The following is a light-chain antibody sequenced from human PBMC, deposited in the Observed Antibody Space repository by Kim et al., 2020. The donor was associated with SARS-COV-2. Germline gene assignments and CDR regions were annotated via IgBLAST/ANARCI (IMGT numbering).Light chain of an antibody. CDR3: QQYDSTRLT. CDR2: AAS. V-gene: IGKV3-20*01. J-gene: IGKJ1*01. Sequence: EIVLTQSPGTLSLSPGERATLSCRASQSVSTSYLAWYQQKLGQAPRLLIYAASSRATGIPDRFSGSGSGTDFTLTISRLEPEDFAVYYCQQYDSTRLTFGQGTKVDIK. CDR1: QSVSTSY.